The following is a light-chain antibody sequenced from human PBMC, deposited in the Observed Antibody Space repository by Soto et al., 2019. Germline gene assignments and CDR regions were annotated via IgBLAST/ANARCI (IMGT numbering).Light chain of an antibody. J-gene: IGKJ1*01. V-gene: IGKV1-6*01. Sequence: AIQMTQSPSSLSASVGDRVTITCRASQGIRNDLGWYQQKPGKAPRVLINAASTLQTGVPSRFSGSGSGTDFTLTISSLQPEDYATYYCLQDYEYPLTFGQGSKADIK. CDR1: QGIRND. CDR3: LQDYEYPLT. CDR2: AAS.